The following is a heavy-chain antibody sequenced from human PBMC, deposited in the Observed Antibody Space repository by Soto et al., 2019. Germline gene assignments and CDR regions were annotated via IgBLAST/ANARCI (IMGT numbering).Heavy chain of an antibody. V-gene: IGHV5-51*01. CDR3: TLSYGDSYYYYYGMDV. D-gene: IGHD4-17*01. J-gene: IGHJ6*02. CDR2: IHPGDSDT. Sequence: EMQLVQSGAEVKKSGESLKISCVGSGFSFSRYTVGWVRQVPGKGLEWMGVIHPGDSDTIYSPSFQGQVTISADKSISTAYLQWSSLKASDTAMYYCTLSYGDSYYYYYGMDVWAKGPRSPSP. CDR1: GFSFSRYT.